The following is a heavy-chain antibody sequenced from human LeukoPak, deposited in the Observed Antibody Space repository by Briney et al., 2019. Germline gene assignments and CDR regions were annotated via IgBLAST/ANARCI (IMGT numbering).Heavy chain of an antibody. Sequence: SETLSLTCTVSGGSISSYYWSWIRQPAGKGLEWIGRIYTSGSTNYNPSLKSRVTMSVDTSKNQFALKLSSVTAADTAVYYCARDWVGYSYGYFDYWGRGTLVTVSS. D-gene: IGHD5-18*01. V-gene: IGHV4-4*07. CDR2: IYTSGST. CDR1: GGSISSYY. CDR3: ARDWVGYSYGYFDY. J-gene: IGHJ4*02.